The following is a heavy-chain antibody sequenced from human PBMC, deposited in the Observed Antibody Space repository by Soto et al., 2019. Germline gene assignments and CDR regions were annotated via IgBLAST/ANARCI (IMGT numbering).Heavy chain of an antibody. D-gene: IGHD3-10*01. Sequence: QVQLVQSGAEVKKPGSSVKVSCKTSGVSFNNNGIGWVRQAPGHGLEWMGGVSPPFRTSNYARKFQGRISITADAPTATVNMELTSLTSEHTAQYYCARVLYYGSGSYSPYGMDVWGQGTTVTVSS. CDR2: VSPPFRTS. CDR3: ARVLYYGSGSYSPYGMDV. CDR1: GVSFNNNG. V-gene: IGHV1-69*01. J-gene: IGHJ6*02.